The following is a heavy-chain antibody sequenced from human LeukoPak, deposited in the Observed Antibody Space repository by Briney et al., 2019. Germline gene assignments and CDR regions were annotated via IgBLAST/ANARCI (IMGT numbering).Heavy chain of an antibody. Sequence: GGSLRLSCAASGFTFSSYGMHWVRQAPGKGLEWVADIWYDGSNKYYADSVKGRFTISRDNSKNTLYLQMNSLRAEDTAVYYCARASEDSSGYYYRYYDYWGQGTLVTVSS. CDR3: ARASEDSSGYYYRYYDY. CDR2: IWYDGSNK. CDR1: GFTFSSYG. D-gene: IGHD3-22*01. J-gene: IGHJ4*02. V-gene: IGHV3-33*01.